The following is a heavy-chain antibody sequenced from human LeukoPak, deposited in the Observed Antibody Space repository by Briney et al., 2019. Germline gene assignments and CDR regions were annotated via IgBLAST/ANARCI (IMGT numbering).Heavy chain of an antibody. Sequence: ASVKVSCKASGYTFTGYYMHRVRQAPGQGLEWMGWISAYNGNTNYAQKLQGRVTMTTDTSTSTAYMELRSLRSDDTAVYYCARAAYYDFWSGQDTYFSYYGMDVWGQGTTVTVSS. D-gene: IGHD3-3*01. V-gene: IGHV1-18*04. CDR2: ISAYNGNT. CDR3: ARAAYYDFWSGQDTYFSYYGMDV. J-gene: IGHJ6*02. CDR1: GYTFTGYY.